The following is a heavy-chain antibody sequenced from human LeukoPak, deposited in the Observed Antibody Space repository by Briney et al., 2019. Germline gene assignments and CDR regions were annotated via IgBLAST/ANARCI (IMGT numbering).Heavy chain of an antibody. D-gene: IGHD3-22*01. CDR3: AKGSYYDSSGSFYLDY. Sequence: GGSLRLSCAASGFTFSSSWMSWVRQAPGKGLEWVSGISGSGDNTYYADSVKGRFTISRDNSKNTLYVQVNSLGTEDTAAYYCAKGSYYDSSGSFYLDYWGQGTLVTVSS. V-gene: IGHV3-23*01. CDR1: GFTFSSSW. CDR2: ISGSGDNT. J-gene: IGHJ4*02.